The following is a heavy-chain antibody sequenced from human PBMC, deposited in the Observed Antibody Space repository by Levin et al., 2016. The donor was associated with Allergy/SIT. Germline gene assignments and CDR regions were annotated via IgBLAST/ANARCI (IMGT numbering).Heavy chain of an antibody. V-gene: IGHV3-48*03. D-gene: IGHD2-15*01. CDR2: ISSSGSTI. CDR1: GFTFSSYE. CDR3: ASRCSGGSCYLEFGFDY. J-gene: IGHJ4*02. Sequence: GGSLRLSCAASGFTFSSYEMNWVRQAPGKGLEWVSYISSSGSTIYYADSVKGRFTISRDNAKNSLYLQMNSLRAEDTAVYYCASRCSGGSCYLEFGFDYWGQGTLVTVSS.